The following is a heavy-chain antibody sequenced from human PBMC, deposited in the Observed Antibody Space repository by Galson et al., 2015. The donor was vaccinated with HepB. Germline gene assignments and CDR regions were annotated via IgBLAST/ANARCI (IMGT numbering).Heavy chain of an antibody. CDR1: GYTFTSYG. Sequence: SVKASCKASGYTFTSYGISWVRQAPGQGLEWMGWISAYNENTNYAQKLQGRLTMTTDTSTTTAYMELRSLRSDDTAVYYCARGTLIRGPSLRYYYGMDVWGQGTTVTISS. J-gene: IGHJ6*02. D-gene: IGHD3-10*01. V-gene: IGHV1-18*04. CDR3: ARGTLIRGPSLRYYYGMDV. CDR2: ISAYNENT.